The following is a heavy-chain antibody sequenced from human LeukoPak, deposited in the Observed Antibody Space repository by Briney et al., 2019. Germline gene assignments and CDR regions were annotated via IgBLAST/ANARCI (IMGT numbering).Heavy chain of an antibody. CDR2: INESGST. J-gene: IGHJ6*03. CDR1: GGSFSGYY. CDR3: ARAPYCSSTSCLRYYYYMDV. D-gene: IGHD2-2*01. V-gene: IGHV4-34*01. Sequence: RASETLSLSCAVSGGSFSGYYWSWIRQSPGKGLEWIGEINESGSTNYNPSLKSRVTISVDTSKNQFSLKLSSVTAADTAVYYCARAPYCSSTSCLRYYYYMDVWGKGTTVTVSS.